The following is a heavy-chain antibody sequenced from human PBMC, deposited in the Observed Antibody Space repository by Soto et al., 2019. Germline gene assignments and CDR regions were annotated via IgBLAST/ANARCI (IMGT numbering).Heavy chain of an antibody. D-gene: IGHD2-8*02. CDR1: GYSFTGYY. V-gene: IGHV1-2*02. Sequence: HEHLVQSGAEVKRPGASLKVSCKASGYSFTGYYIHWVRQAPGQGLEWMGWINPDSGATNYAQHFQGRVTLTSDTSISTASRDLTSLTSDDTAVYYCARGDYGTGGYPFPYFDYWGQGTLVIVSS. CDR2: INPDSGAT. J-gene: IGHJ4*02. CDR3: ARGDYGTGGYPFPYFDY.